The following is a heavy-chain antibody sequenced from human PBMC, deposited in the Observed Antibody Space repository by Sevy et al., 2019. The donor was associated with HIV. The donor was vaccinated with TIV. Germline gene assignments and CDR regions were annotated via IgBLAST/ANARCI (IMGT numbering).Heavy chain of an antibody. CDR1: GFTFSSYS. CDR3: AREEWPLVRSGYYYYYYAMDV. D-gene: IGHD6-6*01. J-gene: IGHJ6*02. V-gene: IGHV3-21*01. Sequence: GGSLRLSCAASGFTFSSYSMNWVRQAPGKGLEWVSSISSSSSYIYYADSVKGRFTISRDNAKNSLYLQMNSLRAEDTAVYYCAREEWPLVRSGYYYYYYAMDVWGQGTTVTVSS. CDR2: ISSSSSYI.